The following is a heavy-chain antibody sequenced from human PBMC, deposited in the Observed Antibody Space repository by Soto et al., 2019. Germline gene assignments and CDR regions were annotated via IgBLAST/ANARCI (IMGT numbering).Heavy chain of an antibody. CDR1: GFPFSRYA. V-gene: IGHV3-23*01. CDR3: ATLQYYYDSSGTH. J-gene: IGHJ4*02. CDR2: ISGSGGST. D-gene: IGHD3-22*01. Sequence: GGSLRLSCAASGFPFSRYAMSWVRQAPGKGLEWVSAISGSGGSTYYSDSVKGRFTISRDNSKNTLYLQMNSLRAEDTAVYYCATLQYYYDSSGTHWGQGTLVTVSS.